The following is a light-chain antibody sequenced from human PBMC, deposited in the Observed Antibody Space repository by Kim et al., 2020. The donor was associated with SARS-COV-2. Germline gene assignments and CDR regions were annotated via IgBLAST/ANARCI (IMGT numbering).Light chain of an antibody. J-gene: IGLJ3*02. CDR2: QTV. Sequence: SYELTQPPSVSVSPGQTATIACSADKLGAMLVHWYQQQPGRSPALVMYQTVKRPSGTPERFSGSLAGNTATLTIRGTQGMDEADYFCQAWDGTSAVFGGGTQLTVL. CDR1: KLGAML. CDR3: QAWDGTSAV. V-gene: IGLV3-1*01.